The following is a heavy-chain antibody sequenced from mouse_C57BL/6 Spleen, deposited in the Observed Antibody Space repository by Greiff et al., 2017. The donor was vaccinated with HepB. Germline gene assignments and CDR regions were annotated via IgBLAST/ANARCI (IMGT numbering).Heavy chain of an antibody. Sequence: EVQLVESGPGLVKPSQSLSLTCSVTGYSITSGYYWNWIRQFPGNKLEWMGYISYDGSNNYNPSLKNRISITRDTSKNQFFLKLNSVTTEDTATYYCASWTTGYYFDYWGQGTTLTVSS. CDR3: ASWTTGYYFDY. J-gene: IGHJ2*01. V-gene: IGHV3-6*01. D-gene: IGHD1-1*01. CDR2: ISYDGSN. CDR1: GYSITSGYY.